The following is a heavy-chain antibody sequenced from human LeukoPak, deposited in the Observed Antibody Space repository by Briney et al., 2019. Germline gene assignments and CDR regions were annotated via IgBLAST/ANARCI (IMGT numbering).Heavy chain of an antibody. J-gene: IGHJ4*02. CDR3: ARRTTYFGWIPSESPSCFDY. Sequence: SETLSLTCTVSGGSISSGYYWGWIRQPPGKGLEWIGNIYHSGRTYYNPSLKSRVIISVDTSKNQFSLKLSSVTAADTAVYYCARRTTYFGWIPSESPSCFDYWGQGTLVTVSS. CDR2: IYHSGRT. D-gene: IGHD3-9*01. CDR1: GGSISSGYY. V-gene: IGHV4-38-2*02.